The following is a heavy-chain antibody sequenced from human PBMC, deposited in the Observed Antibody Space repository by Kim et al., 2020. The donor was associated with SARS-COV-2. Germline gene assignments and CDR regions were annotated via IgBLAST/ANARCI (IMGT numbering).Heavy chain of an antibody. J-gene: IGHJ6*03. Sequence: SETLSLTCTVSGGSISSYYWSWIRQPAGKGLEWIGRIYTSGSTNYNPSLKSRVTMSVDTSKNQFSLKLSSVTAADTAVYYCARENYDFWSGRTLLSLSYVDVWGKGTTVTVSS. CDR3: ARENYDFWSGRTLLSLSYVDV. V-gene: IGHV4-4*07. D-gene: IGHD3-3*01. CDR1: GGSISSYY. CDR2: IYTSGST.